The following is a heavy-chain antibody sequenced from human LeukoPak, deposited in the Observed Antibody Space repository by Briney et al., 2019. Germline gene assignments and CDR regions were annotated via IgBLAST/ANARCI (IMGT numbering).Heavy chain of an antibody. D-gene: IGHD6-13*01. Sequence: KPSETLSLTCAVYGGAFSGYYWSWIRQPPGKGLEWIGEINHSGSTNYNPSLKSLVTISVDTSKNQFSLKLSSVTAADTAVYYCARDRSSSWYWIQRYFDYWGQGTLVTVSS. CDR3: ARDRSSSWYWIQRYFDY. CDR2: INHSGST. V-gene: IGHV4-34*01. CDR1: GGAFSGYY. J-gene: IGHJ4*02.